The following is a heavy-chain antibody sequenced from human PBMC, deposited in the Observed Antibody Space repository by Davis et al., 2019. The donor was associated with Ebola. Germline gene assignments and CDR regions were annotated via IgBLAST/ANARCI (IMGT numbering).Heavy chain of an antibody. V-gene: IGHV4-30-2*01. J-gene: IGHJ6*02. Sequence: SQTPSLTCAVSGGSMSSDSYSWTWIRQPPGKGLQWLGNIQQSGTTYYNPTVKGRLTMSIDRSKNQFSLGLTSVTAADTAVYYCAREQYALDVWGQGTTVTVSS. CDR3: AREQYALDV. CDR2: IQQSGTT. CDR1: GGSMSSDSYS.